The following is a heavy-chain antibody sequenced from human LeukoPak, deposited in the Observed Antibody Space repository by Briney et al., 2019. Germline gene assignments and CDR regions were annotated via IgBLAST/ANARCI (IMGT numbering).Heavy chain of an antibody. CDR2: IYYSGST. D-gene: IGHD3-9*01. CDR1: GGSISSYY. Sequence: PSETLSLTCTVSGGSISSYYWGWIRQPPGKGLEWIGSIYYSGSTYYNPSLKSRVTISVDRSKNQFSLKLCSVTAADTAVYYCARALRYFDWPIPAFDYWGQGTLVTVSS. J-gene: IGHJ4*02. CDR3: ARALRYFDWPIPAFDY. V-gene: IGHV4-39*07.